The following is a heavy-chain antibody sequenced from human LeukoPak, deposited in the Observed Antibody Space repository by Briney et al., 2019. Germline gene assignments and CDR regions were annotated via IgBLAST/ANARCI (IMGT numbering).Heavy chain of an antibody. D-gene: IGHD5-24*01. CDR3: ARGAMATTPFFDN. CDR1: GGSISNYY. Sequence: SETLSPTCPVSGGSISNYYYWTWIRQPPGKGLGWIGYVYYTGSTNFNPSLKSRVTMSLDTSRNQFSLKLTSLTAADTAVYYCARGAMATTPFFDNWGQGTLVTVSS. J-gene: IGHJ4*02. CDR2: VYYTGST. V-gene: IGHV4-59*01.